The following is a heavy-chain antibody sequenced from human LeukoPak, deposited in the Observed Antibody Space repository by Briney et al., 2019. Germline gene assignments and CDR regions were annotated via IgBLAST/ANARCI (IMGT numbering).Heavy chain of an antibody. J-gene: IGHJ4*02. CDR1: GGSFSGYY. Sequence: PSETLSLTCAVYGGSFSGYYWSWIRQPPGKALEWIGEINHSGSTNYNPSLKSRVTISVDTSKNQFSLKLSSVTAADTAVYYCARRFSGIAAAGAGGYYFDYWGQGTLVTVSS. V-gene: IGHV4-34*01. CDR2: INHSGST. D-gene: IGHD6-13*01. CDR3: ARRFSGIAAAGAGGYYFDY.